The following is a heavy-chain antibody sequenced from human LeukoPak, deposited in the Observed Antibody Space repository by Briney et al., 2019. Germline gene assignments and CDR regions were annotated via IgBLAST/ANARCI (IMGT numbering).Heavy chain of an antibody. Sequence: SETLSLTCAVYGGSFSGYCWSCIRQPAGKGLEGIGHIDTSGNTNYNPSLKRRVTISVETSKNKFSLTLSSVTAADTPAYYCVRDPRTLLRGSRRGYDGNYYYMDVWGKGTTVTISS. CDR1: GGSFSGYC. V-gene: IGHV4-4*07. D-gene: IGHD3-10*01. CDR3: VRDPRTLLRGSRRGYDGNYYYMDV. J-gene: IGHJ6*03. CDR2: IDTSGNT.